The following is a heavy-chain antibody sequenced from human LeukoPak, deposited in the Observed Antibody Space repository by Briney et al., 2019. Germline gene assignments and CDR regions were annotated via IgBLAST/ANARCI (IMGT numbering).Heavy chain of an antibody. J-gene: IGHJ3*02. Sequence: GGSLRLSCAASGFTFSVYSMNWVRQAPGKGLEWVSSISSSSSYIYYADSVKGRFTISRDNAKNSLYLQMNSLRAEDTAVYYCARDSGYEARAFDIWGQGTMVTVSS. D-gene: IGHD5-12*01. CDR3: ARDSGYEARAFDI. CDR1: GFTFSVYS. V-gene: IGHV3-21*01. CDR2: ISSSSSYI.